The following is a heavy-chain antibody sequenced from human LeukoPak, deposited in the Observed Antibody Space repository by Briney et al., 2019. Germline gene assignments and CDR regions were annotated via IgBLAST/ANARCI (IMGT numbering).Heavy chain of an antibody. Sequence: GGSLRLSCAASGFTFSSYWMSWVRQAPGKGLEWVANIKQDGSEKYYVDSVKGRFTISRDNAKNSMYLQMNSLRAEDTAVYYCARDLGQYYDTSDNWFDPWGQGTLVTVSS. CDR2: IKQDGSEK. CDR1: GFTFSSYW. J-gene: IGHJ5*02. D-gene: IGHD3-22*01. V-gene: IGHV3-7*01. CDR3: ARDLGQYYDTSDNWFDP.